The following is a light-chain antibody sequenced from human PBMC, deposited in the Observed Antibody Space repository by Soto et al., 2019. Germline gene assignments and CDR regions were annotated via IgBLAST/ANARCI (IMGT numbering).Light chain of an antibody. J-gene: IGKJ5*01. Sequence: EIVLKPSPGTLALSPCERATLSSRASQSMGSNLAWYQQKPGQAPRLLIYDASHRATGIPVRFSGSGSESDFTLTISSLEPEDFAVYYCQQRSYPITFGQGTRLEIK. CDR3: QQRSYPIT. V-gene: IGKV3-11*01. CDR2: DAS. CDR1: QSMGSN.